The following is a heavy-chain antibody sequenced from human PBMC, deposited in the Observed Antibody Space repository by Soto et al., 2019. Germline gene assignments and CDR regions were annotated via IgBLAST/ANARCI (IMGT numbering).Heavy chain of an antibody. V-gene: IGHV3-30-3*01. CDR3: ARDSFECSGYIDY. D-gene: IGHD3-22*01. CDR1: GFTFSSYA. Sequence: GGSLRLSCAASGFTFSSYAMHWVRQAPGKGLEWVAVISYDGSNKYYADSVKGRFTISRDNSKNTLYLQMNSLRAEDTAVYYCARDSFECSGYIDYWGQGTLVTVSS. J-gene: IGHJ4*02. CDR2: ISYDGSNK.